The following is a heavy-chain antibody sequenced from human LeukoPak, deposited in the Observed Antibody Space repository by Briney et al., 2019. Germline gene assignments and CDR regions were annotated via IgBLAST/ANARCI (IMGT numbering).Heavy chain of an antibody. CDR3: ARVIQEGWFGEFYDYYMDV. D-gene: IGHD3-10*01. J-gene: IGHJ6*03. Sequence: GGSLRLSCAASGFTFSGSAMHWVRQASGKGLEWVGRIRSTANGYATAYAASVKGRFTISRDDSKNTAYLQMDSLRAEDTAVYYCARVIQEGWFGEFYDYYMDVWGKGTTVTISS. V-gene: IGHV3-73*01. CDR2: IRSTANGYAT. CDR1: GFTFSGSA.